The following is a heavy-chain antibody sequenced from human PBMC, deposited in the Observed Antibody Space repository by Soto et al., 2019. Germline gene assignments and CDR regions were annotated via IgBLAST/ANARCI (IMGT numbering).Heavy chain of an antibody. Sequence: SETLSLTCTVSGGSISSGGYYWSWIRQHPGKGLEWIGYIYYSGSTYYNPSLKSRVTISVDTSKNQFSLKLSSVTAADTAVYYCARTXAVVVPAAPYYYYGMDVWGQGTTVTVSS. V-gene: IGHV4-31*03. J-gene: IGHJ6*02. D-gene: IGHD2-2*01. CDR2: IYYSGST. CDR3: ARTXAVVVPAAPYYYYGMDV. CDR1: GGSISSGGYY.